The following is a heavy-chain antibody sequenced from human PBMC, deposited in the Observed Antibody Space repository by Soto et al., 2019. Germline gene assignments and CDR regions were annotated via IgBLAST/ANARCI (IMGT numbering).Heavy chain of an antibody. J-gene: IGHJ4*02. CDR1: GFTVSSNY. D-gene: IGHD4-17*01. CDR3: AREDTTTASFDY. V-gene: IGHV3-53*01. Sequence: EVQLVESGGGLIQPGGSLRLSCAASGFTVSSNYMSWVRQAPGKGLEWVSVIYSGGSTYYADSVKGRFTISRDNSKNTVYLEMNSLRAEDTAVYYCAREDTTTASFDYWGQGTLDTVSS. CDR2: IYSGGST.